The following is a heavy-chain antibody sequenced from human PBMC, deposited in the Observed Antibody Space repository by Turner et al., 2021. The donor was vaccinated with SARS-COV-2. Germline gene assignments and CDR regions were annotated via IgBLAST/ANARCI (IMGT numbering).Heavy chain of an antibody. D-gene: IGHD3-10*01. CDR1: RVPFRSYG. J-gene: IGHJ4*02. CDR3: ARDLFQDYGSGSYRLDY. Sequence: QVQLVESGGGLVQPGMFLRLSGAASRVPFRSYGMDWVRQPPGKGMEWVALIRYDGNNKYDADSVKGRFTTSRENSKNTLYLKMNSLRAEDTAVYYCARDLFQDYGSGSYRLDYWGQGTLVTVSS. V-gene: IGHV3-33*01. CDR2: IRYDGNNK.